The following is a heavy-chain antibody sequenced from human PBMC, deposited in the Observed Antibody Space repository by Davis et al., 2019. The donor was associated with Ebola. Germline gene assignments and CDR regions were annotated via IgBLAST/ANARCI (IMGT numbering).Heavy chain of an antibody. CDR3: ARGQSGSDYSLWQY. CDR1: GGSSSGYY. J-gene: IGHJ4*02. D-gene: IGHD3-10*01. CDR2: MDHSGNT. V-gene: IGHV4-34*01. Sequence: SETLSLTCAVHGGSSSGYYWSWIRQPPGKGLAWIGEMDHSGNTNYNPSLKSRVTISIDTSKKQISLNLTSVTAADTAVYYCARGQSGSDYSLWQYWGQGTLVTVSS.